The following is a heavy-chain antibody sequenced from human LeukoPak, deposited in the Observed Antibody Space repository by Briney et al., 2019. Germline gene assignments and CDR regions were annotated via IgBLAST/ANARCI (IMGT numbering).Heavy chain of an antibody. D-gene: IGHD4-17*01. Sequence: KTSETLSLTCSVSGGSIGSYYWNWIRQPAGKGLEWVGRLHASGSTTYNPSLRRRATVSLDTSKIQLFLRLSSMTAADTAVYYCARETRFDGDDRGSFFDLWGQGAPVTVSS. CDR1: GGSIGSYY. CDR3: ARETRFDGDDRGSFFDL. J-gene: IGHJ5*02. CDR2: LHASGST. V-gene: IGHV4-4*07.